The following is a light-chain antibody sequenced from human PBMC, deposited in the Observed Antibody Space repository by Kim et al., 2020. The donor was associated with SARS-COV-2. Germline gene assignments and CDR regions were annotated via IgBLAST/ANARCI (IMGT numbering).Light chain of an antibody. J-gene: IGLJ2*01. CDR2: DVS. Sequence: GQSITISCTGTSSDVGGYNCVSWYQQHPGKAPKLMIYDVSNRPSGVSNRFSGSKSGNTASLTISGLQAEDEADYYCSSYTSSSTLLFGGGTQLTVL. CDR1: SSDVGGYNC. V-gene: IGLV2-14*03. CDR3: SSYTSSSTLL.